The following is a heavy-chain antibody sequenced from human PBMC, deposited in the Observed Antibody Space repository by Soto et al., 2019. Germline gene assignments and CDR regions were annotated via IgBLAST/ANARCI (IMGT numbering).Heavy chain of an antibody. V-gene: IGHV3-30*18. CDR3: AKDPPRMGYCSSTSCYYYYYYYMDV. Sequence: PGGSLRLSCAASGFTFSSYGMHWVRQAPGKGLEWVAVISYDGSNKYYADSVKGRFTISRDNSKNTLYLQMNSLRAEDTAVYYCAKDPPRMGYCSSTSCYYYYYYYMDVWGKGTTLTVSS. J-gene: IGHJ6*03. CDR2: ISYDGSNK. D-gene: IGHD2-2*01. CDR1: GFTFSSYG.